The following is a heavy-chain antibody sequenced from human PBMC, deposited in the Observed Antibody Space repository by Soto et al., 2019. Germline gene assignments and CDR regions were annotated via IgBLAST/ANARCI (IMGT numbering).Heavy chain of an antibody. Sequence: SETLCLTCSVSDGSISSGAYCWSWILQHPGKGLEWIGYIYYSGSTYYNPSLKSRVTISVDTSKNQFSLKLTSVTAADTAVYYCARSYDSSGYYHLYWGQGTLVTVSS. CDR2: IYYSGST. CDR1: DGSISSGAYC. CDR3: ARSYDSSGYYHLY. J-gene: IGHJ4*02. D-gene: IGHD3-22*01. V-gene: IGHV4-31*03.